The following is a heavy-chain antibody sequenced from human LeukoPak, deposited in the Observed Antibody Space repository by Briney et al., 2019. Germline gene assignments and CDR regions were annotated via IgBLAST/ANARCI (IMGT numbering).Heavy chain of an antibody. J-gene: IGHJ5*02. Sequence: SVKVSCKASGGTFSSYAISWVRQAPGQGLEWMGGIIPIFGTANYAQEFQGRVTITADESTSTAYMEPSSLRSEDTAVYYCARGGGKGYYGSGSYYRTNWFDPWGQGTLVTVSS. V-gene: IGHV1-69*13. CDR1: GGTFSSYA. D-gene: IGHD3-10*01. CDR2: IIPIFGTA. CDR3: ARGGGKGYYGSGSYYRTNWFDP.